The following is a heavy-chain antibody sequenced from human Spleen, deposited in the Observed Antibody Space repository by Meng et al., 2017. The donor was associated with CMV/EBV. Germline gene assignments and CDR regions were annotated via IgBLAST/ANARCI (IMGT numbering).Heavy chain of an antibody. CDR3: ARELIAAAGTFDP. V-gene: IGHV4-59*01. CDR1: GASIRGNY. D-gene: IGHD6-13*01. J-gene: IGHJ5*02. CDR2: VFYSGST. Sequence: GSLRLSCTVSGASIRGNYWSWIRQPPGKGLEWIGYVFYSGSTIYNPSLKSRVTISVDTSKNQFSLKLSSVTAADTAVYYCARELIAAAGTFDPWGQGTLVTVSS.